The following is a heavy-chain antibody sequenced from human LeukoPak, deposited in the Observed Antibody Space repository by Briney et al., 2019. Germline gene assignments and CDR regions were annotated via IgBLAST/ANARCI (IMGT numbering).Heavy chain of an antibody. D-gene: IGHD2-15*01. J-gene: IGHJ4*02. Sequence: SETLSLTCTVSGGSISSGDYYWSWIRQPPGKGLEWIGYIYYSGSTYYNPSLKSRVTLSVDTSKNQFSLKLSSVTAADTAVYYCARAGGYCSGGSCYHFDYWGQGTLVTASS. CDR1: GGSISSGDYY. CDR3: ARAGGYCSGGSCYHFDY. V-gene: IGHV4-30-4*08. CDR2: IYYSGST.